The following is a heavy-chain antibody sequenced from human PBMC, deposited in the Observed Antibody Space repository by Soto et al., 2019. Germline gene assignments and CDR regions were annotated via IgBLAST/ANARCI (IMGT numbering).Heavy chain of an antibody. CDR3: ARGPDYYDSSGYYPLAY. CDR2: ISSSSRYI. Sequence: WGSLRLSCAASGFTFRDYYMSWIRQAPGKGLEWVSYISSSSRYINYADSVKGRFTISRDNAKNSLYLQMNSLRAEDTAVYYCARGPDYYDSSGYYPLAYWGQGTLVTVSS. CDR1: GFTFRDYY. J-gene: IGHJ4*02. V-gene: IGHV3-11*06. D-gene: IGHD3-22*01.